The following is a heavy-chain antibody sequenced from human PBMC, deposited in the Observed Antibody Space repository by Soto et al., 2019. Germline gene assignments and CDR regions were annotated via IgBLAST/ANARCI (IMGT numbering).Heavy chain of an antibody. D-gene: IGHD6-13*01. CDR2: ISAYNGNT. J-gene: IGHJ5*02. Sequence: ASVKVSCKASGYTFTSYGISWVRQAPGQGLEWMGWISAYNGNTNNAQKLQGRVTMTTDTSTSTAYMELRSLRSDDTAVYYCARWKNSRNDRRVDPWGQGTLVTVSS. V-gene: IGHV1-18*01. CDR3: ARWKNSRNDRRVDP. CDR1: GYTFTSYG.